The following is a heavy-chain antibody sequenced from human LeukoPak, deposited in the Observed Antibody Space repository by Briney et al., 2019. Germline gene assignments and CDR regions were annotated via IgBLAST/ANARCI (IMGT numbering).Heavy chain of an antibody. CDR1: GGSISSDDTW. V-gene: IGHV4-39*07. CDR3: ARDLECSGGSCYHNWFDP. CDR2: IYYSGST. D-gene: IGHD2-15*01. Sequence: PSGTLSLTCAVSGGSISSDDTWWTWVRQPPGKGLEWIGSIYYSGSTYYNPSLKSRVTISVDTSKNQFSLKLSSVTAADTAVYYCARDLECSGGSCYHNWFDPWGQGTLVTVSS. J-gene: IGHJ5*02.